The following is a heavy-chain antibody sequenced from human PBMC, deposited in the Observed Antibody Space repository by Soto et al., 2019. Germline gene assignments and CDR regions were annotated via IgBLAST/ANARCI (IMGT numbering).Heavy chain of an antibody. CDR2: IKKDGSDK. Sequence: GGSLRLSCAASGFTFSNYWMSWVRQAPGKGLEWVANIKKDGSDKNYVDSVEGRFSISRDNAKNSLYLQMYGLRAEDTAVYYCARDLGTALVGFDYGMDVWGQGTTVTVSS. D-gene: IGHD5-18*01. J-gene: IGHJ6*02. CDR3: ARDLGTALVGFDYGMDV. CDR1: GFTFSNYW. V-gene: IGHV3-7*01.